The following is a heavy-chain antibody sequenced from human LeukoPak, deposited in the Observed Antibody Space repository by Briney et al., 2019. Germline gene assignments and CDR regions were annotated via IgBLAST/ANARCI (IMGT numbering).Heavy chain of an antibody. CDR2: VYHSGIT. Sequence: SETLSLTCTDSVGSISSYYWSWIRQPPGKGLECIGEVYHSGITNYNPSLKSRVSMSVDEAKSQFSLTLNSVTAADTAVYYCSRDCTGGSCPTGGNDAFDFWGQGLMVTVSS. D-gene: IGHD2-15*01. CDR1: VGSISSYY. CDR3: SRDCTGGSCPTGGNDAFDF. V-gene: IGHV4-59*01. J-gene: IGHJ3*01.